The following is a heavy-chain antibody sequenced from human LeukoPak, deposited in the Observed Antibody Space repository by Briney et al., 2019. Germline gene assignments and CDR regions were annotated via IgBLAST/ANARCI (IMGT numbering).Heavy chain of an antibody. D-gene: IGHD2-15*01. J-gene: IGHJ4*02. Sequence: GGSLRLSCAASGFTFSTYAMSWVRQAPGKGLEWVSTISGSDGSTYYADSVKGRFTISRDNSKSTLYLQMNSLRVEDTAIYYCAKGRGYCTGGSCYSDYWGQGTLVTVSS. CDR2: ISGSDGST. CDR3: AKGRGYCTGGSCYSDY. CDR1: GFTFSTYA. V-gene: IGHV3-23*01.